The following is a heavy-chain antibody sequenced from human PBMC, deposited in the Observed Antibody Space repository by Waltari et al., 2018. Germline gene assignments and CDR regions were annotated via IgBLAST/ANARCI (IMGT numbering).Heavy chain of an antibody. CDR1: GNAFISSYS. D-gene: IGHD2-2*02. CDR3: ARGVVVPAAIIDY. CDR2: IYHSGST. V-gene: IGHV4-38-2*02. J-gene: IGHJ4*02. Sequence: HVQLQESGPGLVKPSETLSLTCTVSGNAFISSYSWGWIRQPPGKGLEWIGSIYHSGSTYYNPSLKSRVTISVDTYKNQFSLKLSSVTAADTAVYYCARGVVVPAAIIDYWGQGTLVTVSS.